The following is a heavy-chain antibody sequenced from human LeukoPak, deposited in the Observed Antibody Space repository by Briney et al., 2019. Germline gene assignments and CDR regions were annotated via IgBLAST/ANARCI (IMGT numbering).Heavy chain of an antibody. CDR1: GFTFNIYW. Sequence: GSLRLSCEASGFTFNIYWMSWVRQAPGKGLEYVANINEDGSEKYYVNSVKGRFTISRDNAKNSLYLQMNSLRAEDTAVYFCARADQPGSVDYWGQGTLVTVSP. J-gene: IGHJ4*02. CDR2: INEDGSEK. D-gene: IGHD2-8*02. CDR3: ARADQPGSVDY. V-gene: IGHV3-7*01.